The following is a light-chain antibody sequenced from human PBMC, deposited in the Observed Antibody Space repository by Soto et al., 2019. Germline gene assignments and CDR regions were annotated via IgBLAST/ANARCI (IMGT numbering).Light chain of an antibody. CDR2: GAS. CDR1: QSVSSY. V-gene: IGKV3-15*01. CDR3: QQYNKWPPIT. Sequence: EIQFTQSPSTLSLSPGERATLSCRASQSVSSYLAWYQQKPGQAPRLLIYGASTRDTGIPARFSGSGSGTEFTLTISSLQSEDFAVYYCQQYNKWPPITFGQGTRLEIK. J-gene: IGKJ5*01.